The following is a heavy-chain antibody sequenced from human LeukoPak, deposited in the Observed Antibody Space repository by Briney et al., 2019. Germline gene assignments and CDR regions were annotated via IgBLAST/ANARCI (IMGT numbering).Heavy chain of an antibody. V-gene: IGHV5-51*01. CDR1: GYSFSSYW. D-gene: IGHD2-2*01. J-gene: IGHJ6*03. CDR3: VRHATTYCSTTTCYYMDV. Sequence: GESLKISCKGSGYSFSSYWIGWVRQMPGKGLEWMGIIYPGDSDTRYSPSFQGQVTISADKSISTAYLQWSSLKASDTAIYHCVRHATTYCSTTTCYYMDVWGKGTTVTISS. CDR2: IYPGDSDT.